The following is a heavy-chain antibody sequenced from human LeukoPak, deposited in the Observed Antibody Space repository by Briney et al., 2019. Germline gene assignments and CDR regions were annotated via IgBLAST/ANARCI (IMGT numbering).Heavy chain of an antibody. CDR3: SRSSGWLSVY. Sequence: PGGSLRLSCTASGFTFGDYLMSWFRQAPGKGLEWIGFIRRKLDGGTAEYAASVKGRFTISGDDSTSIAYLQMNSLKTEDTAVYYCSRSSGWLSVYWGQGTLVTVSS. J-gene: IGHJ4*02. CDR2: IRRKLDGGTA. V-gene: IGHV3-49*03. CDR1: GFTFGDYL. D-gene: IGHD6-19*01.